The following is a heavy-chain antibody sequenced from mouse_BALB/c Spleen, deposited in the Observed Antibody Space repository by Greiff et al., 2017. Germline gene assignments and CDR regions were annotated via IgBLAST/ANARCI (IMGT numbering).Heavy chain of an antibody. CDR3: TREYGNSWFAY. CDR2: IYPSDSYT. CDR1: GYTFTSYW. V-gene: IGHV1-69*02. Sequence: QVQLQQPGAELVRPGASVQLSCKASGYTFTSYWINWVKQRPGQGLEWIGNIYPSDSYTNYNQKFKDKATLTVDKSSSTAYMQLSSPTSEDSAVYYCTREYGNSWFAYWGQGTLVTVSA. D-gene: IGHD2-10*02. J-gene: IGHJ3*01.